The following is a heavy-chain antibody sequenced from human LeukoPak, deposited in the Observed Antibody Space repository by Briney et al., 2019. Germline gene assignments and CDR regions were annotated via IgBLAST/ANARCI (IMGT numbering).Heavy chain of an antibody. CDR3: ARDRRGYDSSYFDY. CDR2: IWYDGSNK. CDR1: GFTFSSYG. D-gene: IGHD5-12*01. Sequence: PGGSLRLSCAASGFTFSSYGMHLVRQAPGKGLEWVAVIWYDGSNKYYADSVKGRFTISRDNSKNTLYLQMNSLRAEDTAVYYCARDRRGYDSSYFDYWGQGTLVTVSS. V-gene: IGHV3-33*01. J-gene: IGHJ4*02.